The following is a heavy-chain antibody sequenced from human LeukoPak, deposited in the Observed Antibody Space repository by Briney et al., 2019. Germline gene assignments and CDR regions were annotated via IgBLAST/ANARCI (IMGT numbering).Heavy chain of an antibody. V-gene: IGHV3-23*01. CDR3: AKDRSGYYSPGVDYGMDV. J-gene: IGHJ6*02. CDR1: GFTFSNYA. Sequence: QSGGSLRLSCAASGFTFSNYAMSWVRQAPGKGLEWVSAISGSGGGTYYADSVKGRFTISRDNSKNTLYLQMNSLRAEDTAVYYCAKDRSGYYSPGVDYGMDVWGQGTTVTVSS. D-gene: IGHD3-22*01. CDR2: ISGSGGGT.